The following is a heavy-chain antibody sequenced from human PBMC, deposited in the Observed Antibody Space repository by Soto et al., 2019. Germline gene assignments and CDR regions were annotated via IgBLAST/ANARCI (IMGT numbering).Heavy chain of an antibody. J-gene: IGHJ6*03. CDR3: AKVVVSDYYYMDV. Sequence: GESLKISCKGSGYSFTSYWIGWVRQMPGKGLEWMGIIYPGDSDARYSPSFQGQVTISADKSISTAYLQWSSLKASDTAMYYCAKVVVSDYYYMDVWGKGTTVTVSS. CDR2: IYPGDSDA. CDR1: GYSFTSYW. D-gene: IGHD2-15*01. V-gene: IGHV5-51*01.